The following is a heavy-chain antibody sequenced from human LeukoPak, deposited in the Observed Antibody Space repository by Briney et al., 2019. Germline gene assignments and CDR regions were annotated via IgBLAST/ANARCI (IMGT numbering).Heavy chain of an antibody. J-gene: IGHJ4*02. CDR2: IWYDGSNK. D-gene: IGHD4-17*01. V-gene: IGHV3-33*01. CDR3: ARDSKWWYGDYASHFDY. Sequence: GGSLRLSCAASGFTFSSYGMHWVRQAPGKGLEWVAVIWYDGSNKYYADSMKGRFTISRDNSKNTLYLQMNSLRAEDTAVYYCARDSKWWYGDYASHFDYWGQGTLVTVSS. CDR1: GFTFSSYG.